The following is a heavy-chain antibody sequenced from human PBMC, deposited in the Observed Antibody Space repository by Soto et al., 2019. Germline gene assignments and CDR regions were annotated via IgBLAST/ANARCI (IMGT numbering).Heavy chain of an antibody. V-gene: IGHV4-30-2*01. CDR2: IYHSGST. Sequence: PSETLSLTCAVSGGSISSGGYSWSWIRQPPGKGLEWIGYIYHSGSTYYNPSLKSRVTISVDRSKNQFSLKLSSVTAADTAVYYCARYRYDILTGYADGFDYWGQGTLVTVSS. CDR3: ARYRYDILTGYADGFDY. J-gene: IGHJ4*02. D-gene: IGHD3-9*01. CDR1: GGSISSGGYS.